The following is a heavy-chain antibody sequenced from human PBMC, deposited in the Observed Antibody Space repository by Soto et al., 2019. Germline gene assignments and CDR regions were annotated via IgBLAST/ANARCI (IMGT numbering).Heavy chain of an antibody. CDR2: ISGSGGST. V-gene: IGHV3-23*01. J-gene: IGHJ4*02. CDR3: AKDRVPEYSSGWRWEYYFDY. D-gene: IGHD6-19*01. Sequence: GGSLRLSCAASGFTFSSYAMSWVRQAPGKGLEWVSAISGSGGSTYYADSVKGRFTISRDNSKNTLYLQMNSLRAEDTAVYYCAKDRVPEYSSGWRWEYYFDYWGQGTLVTVSS. CDR1: GFTFSSYA.